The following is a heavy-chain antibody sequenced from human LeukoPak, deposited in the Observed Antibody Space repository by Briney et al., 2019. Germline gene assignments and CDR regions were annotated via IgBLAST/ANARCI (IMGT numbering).Heavy chain of an antibody. CDR3: ARLSGSYWGWFDP. D-gene: IGHD1-26*01. Sequence: GGSLRLSCAASGFTFSSYSMNWVRQAPGKGLEWVANIKQDGSEKYYVDSVKGRFTISRDNAKNSLYLQMNSLRAEDTAVYYCARLSGSYWGWFDPWGQGTQVTVSS. J-gene: IGHJ5*02. V-gene: IGHV3-7*01. CDR1: GFTFSSYS. CDR2: IKQDGSEK.